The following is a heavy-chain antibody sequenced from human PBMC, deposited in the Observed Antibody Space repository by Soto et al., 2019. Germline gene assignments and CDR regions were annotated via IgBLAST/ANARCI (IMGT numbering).Heavy chain of an antibody. CDR1: GGSISSYY. J-gene: IGHJ4*02. Sequence: ASETLSLTCTVSGGSISSYYWSWIRQPPGKGLEWIGYIYYSGSTNYNPSLKSRVTISVDTSKNQFSLKLSSVTAADTAVYYCAGFDVDTAMALDYWGQGTLVTVSS. V-gene: IGHV4-59*01. CDR3: AGFDVDTAMALDY. CDR2: IYYSGST. D-gene: IGHD5-18*01.